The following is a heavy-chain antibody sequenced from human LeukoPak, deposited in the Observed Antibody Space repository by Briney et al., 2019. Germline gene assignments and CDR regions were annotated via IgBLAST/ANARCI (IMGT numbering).Heavy chain of an antibody. CDR2: IYSGGGT. D-gene: IGHD4-23*01. V-gene: IGHV3-53*01. J-gene: IGHJ4*02. CDR1: GFTVSSNY. CDR3: VRRAGGYSHPYDY. Sequence: GGSLRLSCAVSGFTVSSNYMSWVRQAPGKGLEWVSLIYSGGGTYYADSVRGRFTISRDDSKNTLYLQMNSLRAEDTAAYYCVRRAGGYSHPYDYWGQGTLVTVSS.